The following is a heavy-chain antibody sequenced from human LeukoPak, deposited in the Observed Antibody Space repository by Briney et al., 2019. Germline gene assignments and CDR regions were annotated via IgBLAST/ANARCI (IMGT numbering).Heavy chain of an antibody. CDR1: GFTFSSYA. J-gene: IGHJ4*02. CDR3: AKDLRGIAVAGLDY. D-gene: IGHD6-19*01. CDR2: ISGSGGST. Sequence: PGGSLRLSCAASGFTFSSYAMSWVRQAPGKGLEWVSAISGSGGSTYYADSVKGRFTISRDNSKNTLYLQMNSLRAEDTAVCYCAKDLRGIAVAGLDYWGQGTLVTVSS. V-gene: IGHV3-23*01.